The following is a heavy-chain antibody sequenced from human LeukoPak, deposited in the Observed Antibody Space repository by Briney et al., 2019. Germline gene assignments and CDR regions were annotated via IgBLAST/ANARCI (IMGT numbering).Heavy chain of an antibody. J-gene: IGHJ3*02. D-gene: IGHD4-23*01. CDR2: IYTGGAT. CDR3: AILTTVATTTDI. CDR1: GFTISNNY. V-gene: IGHV3-53*01. Sequence: PGGSLRLSCTASGFTISNNYMNWVRQAPGKGLEWVSSIYTGGATYYADSVKGRFTISRDNSKNTLYLQMNSLRAEDTAMYYCAILTTVATTTDIWGQGTMVTVSS.